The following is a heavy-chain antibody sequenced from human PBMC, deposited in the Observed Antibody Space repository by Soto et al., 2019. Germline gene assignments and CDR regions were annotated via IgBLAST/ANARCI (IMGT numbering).Heavy chain of an antibody. CDR2: IQSGGST. J-gene: IGHJ6*04. CDR3: TRDDGHCNGVRCYGVPMDG. CDR1: GFSVNSKY. D-gene: IGHD2-15*01. V-gene: IGHV3-66*01. Sequence: EVQLVESGGDLVQPGGSLRLSCAASGFSVNSKYMSWVRQAPGKGLEWVSLIQSGGSTYYAGSVKGRFTISRDFSENTLFLQMNSLRVEDTAVYYCTRDDGHCNGVRCYGVPMDGWGKGTTVTVSA.